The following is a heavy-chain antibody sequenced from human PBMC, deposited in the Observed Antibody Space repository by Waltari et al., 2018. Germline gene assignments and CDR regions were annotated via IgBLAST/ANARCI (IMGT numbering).Heavy chain of an antibody. CDR1: GYTFTGYY. CDR3: ARVIAARRYYGMDV. V-gene: IGHV1-2*02. CDR2: INPNSGGT. D-gene: IGHD6-6*01. J-gene: IGHJ6*02. Sequence: QAQLVQSGAEVKKPGASVKVSCKASGYTFTGYYMHWVRQAPGQGLEGMGWINPNSGGTNYAQKFQGRVTMTRDTSISTAYMELSRLRSDDTAVYYCARVIAARRYYGMDVWGQGTTVTVSS.